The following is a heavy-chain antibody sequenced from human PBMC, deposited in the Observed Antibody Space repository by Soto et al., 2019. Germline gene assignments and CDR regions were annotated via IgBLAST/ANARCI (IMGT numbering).Heavy chain of an antibody. Sequence: GASVKVSCKASGYTFPSYGISWVRQAPGQGLEWMGWISAYNGNTNYAQKLQGRVTMTTHTSTSTAYMELRSLRSDDTAVYYCARGLRTYYYDSSGWFDPWGQGTLVTVS. J-gene: IGHJ5*02. D-gene: IGHD3-22*01. CDR3: ARGLRTYYYDSSGWFDP. V-gene: IGHV1-18*01. CDR1: GYTFPSYG. CDR2: ISAYNGNT.